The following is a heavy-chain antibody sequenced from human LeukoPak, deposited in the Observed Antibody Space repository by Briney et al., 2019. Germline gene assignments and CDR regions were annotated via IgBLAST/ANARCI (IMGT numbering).Heavy chain of an antibody. J-gene: IGHJ5*02. CDR3: ARSGWGIPNWFDP. D-gene: IGHD3-16*01. CDR1: GYTFTGYY. Sequence: ASVKVSCKASGYTFTGYYMHWVRQAPGQGLEWMGWINPNSGGTNYAQKFQGRVTMTRDTSISTAYMELSRLRSDDTAVYYCARSGWGIPNWFDPWGQGTLVTVSS. V-gene: IGHV1-2*02. CDR2: INPNSGGT.